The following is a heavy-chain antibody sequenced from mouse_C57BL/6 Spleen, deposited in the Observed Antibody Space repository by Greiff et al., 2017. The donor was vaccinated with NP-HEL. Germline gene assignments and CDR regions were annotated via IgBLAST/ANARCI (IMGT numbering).Heavy chain of an antibody. Sequence: QVHVKQSGAELVKPGASVKISCKASGYAFSSYWMNWVKQRPGKGLEWIGQIYPGDGDTNYNGKFKGKATLTADKSSSTAYMQLSSLTSEDSAVYFCAREGPKDFDYWGQGTTLTVSS. D-gene: IGHD3-3*01. J-gene: IGHJ2*01. CDR3: AREGPKDFDY. V-gene: IGHV1-80*01. CDR1: GYAFSSYW. CDR2: IYPGDGDT.